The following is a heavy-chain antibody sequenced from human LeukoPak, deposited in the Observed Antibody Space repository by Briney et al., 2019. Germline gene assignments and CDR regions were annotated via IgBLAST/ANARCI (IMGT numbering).Heavy chain of an antibody. CDR1: GFTFSSYA. CDR2: ISGSGGST. CDR3: ANGVRGVINWSDP. J-gene: IGHJ5*02. D-gene: IGHD3-10*01. Sequence: QSGGSLRLSCAASGFTFSSYALSWVRQAPGKGLDWVSAISGSGGSTYYADSVKGRFTISRDNSKNTLYLQMNSLRAEDTAVYYCANGVRGVINWSDPWGQGTLVTVSS. V-gene: IGHV3-23*01.